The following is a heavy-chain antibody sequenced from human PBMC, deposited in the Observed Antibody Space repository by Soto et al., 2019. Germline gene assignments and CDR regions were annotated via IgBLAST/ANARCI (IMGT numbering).Heavy chain of an antibody. CDR1: GYTFSSYG. D-gene: IGHD1-26*01. CDR2: ISAYTGKT. CDR3: ARDLDSGSYYFDY. V-gene: IGHV1-18*04. Sequence: ASVKVSCKASGYTFSSYGISWVRQAPGQGLEWMGWISAYTGKTNYAQKLQGRVTMTTDTSTSTAYMEVRSLRSDDTAVYYCARDLDSGSYYFDYWGQGTLVTVSS. J-gene: IGHJ4*02.